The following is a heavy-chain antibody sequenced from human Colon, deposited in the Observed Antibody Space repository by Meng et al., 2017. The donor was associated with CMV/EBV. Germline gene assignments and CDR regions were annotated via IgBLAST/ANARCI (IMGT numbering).Heavy chain of an antibody. CDR2: ISSSSSYI. J-gene: IGHJ6*02. D-gene: IGHD3-3*01. Sequence: GGSLRLSCAASGFTFSSYSMNWVRQAPGKGLEWVSSISSSSSYIYYADSVKGRFTISRDNSKNTLYLQMNSLRAEDTAVYYCAKDGRYYDFWSGYYNGMDVWGQGTTVTVSS. CDR1: GFTFSSYS. V-gene: IGHV3-21*04. CDR3: AKDGRYYDFWSGYYNGMDV.